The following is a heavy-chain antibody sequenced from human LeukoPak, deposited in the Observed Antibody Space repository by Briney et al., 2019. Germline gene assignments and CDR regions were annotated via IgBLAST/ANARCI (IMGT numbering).Heavy chain of an antibody. CDR2: IYYSGST. J-gene: IGHJ4*02. CDR1: GGSISNNY. Sequence: SETLSLTCTVSGGSISNNYWNWIRQPPGKRLEWIGYIYYSGSTNYNPSLKSRVTISVDTSKNQFSLRLSSVTAADTAVYYCAREVVVAATYDYWGQGTLDTVSS. V-gene: IGHV4-59*12. D-gene: IGHD2-15*01. CDR3: AREVVVAATYDY.